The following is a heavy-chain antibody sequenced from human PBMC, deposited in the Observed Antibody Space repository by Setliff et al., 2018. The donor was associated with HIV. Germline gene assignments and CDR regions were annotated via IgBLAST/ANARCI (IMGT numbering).Heavy chain of an antibody. D-gene: IGHD3-10*02. CDR2: IKSKIDGETR. CDR1: GFYFTNAW. J-gene: IGHJ4*02. Sequence: NPGGSLRLSCAVSGFYFTNAWMTWVRQTPGKGLEWVGRIKSKIDGETRHYAASVKGRFTISRNDSTDTLYLQMNSLEIEDTGVYYCTTGVLPQLYDVVGGDFWGQGTLVTVSS. V-gene: IGHV3-15*05. CDR3: TTGVLPQLYDVVGGDF.